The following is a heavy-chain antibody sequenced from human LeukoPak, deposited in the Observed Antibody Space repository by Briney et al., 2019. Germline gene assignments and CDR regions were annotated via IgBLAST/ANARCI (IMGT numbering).Heavy chain of an antibody. CDR1: GFTFSSYG. J-gene: IGHJ6*02. D-gene: IGHD4-17*01. CDR3: AREGDTVTEKRHYYGMDV. Sequence: GGSLRVSCSASGFTFSSYGMHWVRQAPGKGLEWVAVIWYDGSNKYYADSVKGRFTISRDNSKNTLYLQMNSLRAEDTAVYYCAREGDTVTEKRHYYGMDVWGQGTTVTVSS. V-gene: IGHV3-33*08. CDR2: IWYDGSNK.